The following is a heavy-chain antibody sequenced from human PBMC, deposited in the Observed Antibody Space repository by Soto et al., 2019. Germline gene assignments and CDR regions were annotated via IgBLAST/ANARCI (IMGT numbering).Heavy chain of an antibody. D-gene: IGHD6-19*01. J-gene: IGHJ6*02. CDR1: GFTFSSYA. V-gene: IGHV3-23*01. CDR2: ISGSGGST. CDR3: AKDHIRISSGWTDYYYYYGMDV. Sequence: GGSLRLSCAASGFTFSSYAMSWVRQAPGRGLEWVSAISGSGGSTYYADSVKGRFTISRDNSKNTLYLQMNSLRAEDTAVYYCAKDHIRISSGWTDYYYYYGMDVWGQGTTVTVSS.